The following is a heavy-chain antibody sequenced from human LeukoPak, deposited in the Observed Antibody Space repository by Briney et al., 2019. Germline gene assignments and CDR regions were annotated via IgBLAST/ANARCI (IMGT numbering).Heavy chain of an antibody. Sequence: SETLSLTCTVSGYSISSGYYWGWIRQPPGKGLEWIGSIYHSGSTYYNPSLKSRVTISVDTSKNQFSLKLSSVTAADTAVYYCASQWFGELFAFEIWGQGTMVTVSS. D-gene: IGHD3-10*01. V-gene: IGHV4-38-2*02. CDR1: GYSISSGYY. CDR2: IYHSGST. J-gene: IGHJ3*02. CDR3: ASQWFGELFAFEI.